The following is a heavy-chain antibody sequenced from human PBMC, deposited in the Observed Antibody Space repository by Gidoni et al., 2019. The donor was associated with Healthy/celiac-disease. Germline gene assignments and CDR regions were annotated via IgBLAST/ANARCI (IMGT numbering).Heavy chain of an antibody. CDR2: PYQSGST. CDR1: GGSTSRGGYS. D-gene: IGHD3-22*01. J-gene: IGHJ4*02. CDR3: ATYDSSGYSFDY. V-gene: IGHV4-30-2*01. Sequence: QLQLQESGSGLVKPSQTLSLTCAVTGGSTSRGGYSWSWIRQPPGKGLEWIGYPYQSGSTYYNPSLTSRVTISVDRSKNQFSLKLSSVTAADTAVYYCATYDSSGYSFDYWGQGTLVTVSS.